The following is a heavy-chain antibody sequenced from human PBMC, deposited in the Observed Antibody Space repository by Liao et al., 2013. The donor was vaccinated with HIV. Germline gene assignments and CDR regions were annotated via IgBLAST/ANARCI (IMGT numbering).Heavy chain of an antibody. CDR3: ARVGKHCSSNTCYSLYAFDI. V-gene: IGHV4-4*07. D-gene: IGHD2-2*01. CDR2: IYTSGST. CDR1: GGSISSYF. Sequence: QVHLQESGPGLVKPSETLSLTCIVSGGSISSYFWTWIRQPAGKGLEWIGRIYTSGSTNYNPSLKNRVTMSVDTSKNQFSLKLSSVTAADTALYYCARVGKHCSSNTCYSLYAFDIWGQGTMVTVSS. J-gene: IGHJ3*02.